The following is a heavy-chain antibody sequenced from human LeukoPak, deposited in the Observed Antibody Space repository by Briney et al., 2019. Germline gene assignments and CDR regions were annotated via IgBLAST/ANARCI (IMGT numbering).Heavy chain of an antibody. J-gene: IGHJ4*02. CDR2: IYYSGST. Sequence: SETLSLTCTVSGGSISSSSYYWGWIRQPPGQGQERIGSIYYSGSTYYNPSLKSRVTISVDTSKNQFSLKLSSVSAADTAVYYCATPRGSLRAFFDYWGRGTLVTVSS. CDR3: ATPRGSLRAFFDY. D-gene: IGHD3-10*01. CDR1: GGSISSSSYY. V-gene: IGHV4-39*01.